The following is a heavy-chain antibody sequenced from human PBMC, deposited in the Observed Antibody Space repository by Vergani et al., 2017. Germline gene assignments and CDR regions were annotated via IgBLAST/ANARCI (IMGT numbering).Heavy chain of an antibody. CDR3: ASFSMVRGTITPVDY. CDR2: IYYSGST. CDR1: GGSISSSSYY. Sequence: QLQLQESGPGLVKPSETLSLTCTVSGGSISSSSYYWGWIRQPPGKGLEWIGSIYYSGSTYYNPSLKSRVTISVDTSKNQFSLKLSSVTAADTAVYYCASFSMVRGTITPVDYWGQGTLVTVSS. D-gene: IGHD3-10*01. V-gene: IGHV4-39*01. J-gene: IGHJ4*02.